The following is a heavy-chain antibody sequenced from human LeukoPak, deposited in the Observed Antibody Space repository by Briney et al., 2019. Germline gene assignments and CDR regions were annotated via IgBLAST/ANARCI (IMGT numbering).Heavy chain of an antibody. CDR1: GFTFDDYG. D-gene: IGHD3-3*01. Sequence: GGSLRLSCAASGFTFDDYGMSWVRHAPGKGLEWVSGINWNGGSTVYADSVKGRFTISRDNAKNSLYLQMNSLRAEDTALYYCARQGTLGYDFWSGYYRYHYYYYYMDVWGKGTTVTVSS. J-gene: IGHJ6*03. CDR2: INWNGGST. V-gene: IGHV3-20*04. CDR3: ARQGTLGYDFWSGYYRYHYYYYYMDV.